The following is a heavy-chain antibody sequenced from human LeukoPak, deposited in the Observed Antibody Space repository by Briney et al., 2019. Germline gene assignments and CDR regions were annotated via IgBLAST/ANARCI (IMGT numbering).Heavy chain of an antibody. CDR3: ARKFLGSRGYFFDY. J-gene: IGHJ4*02. CDR2: MNPNTGNT. CDR1: GYTFTSYD. D-gene: IGHD3-10*01. V-gene: IGHV1-8*01. Sequence: ASVKVSCKASGYTFTSYDINWVRQATGQGLEWMGWMNPNTGNTGYAQKFQGRVTMTRDTSISTAYMELSSLRSDDTAVYYCARKFLGSRGYFFDYWGQGTLVTVSS.